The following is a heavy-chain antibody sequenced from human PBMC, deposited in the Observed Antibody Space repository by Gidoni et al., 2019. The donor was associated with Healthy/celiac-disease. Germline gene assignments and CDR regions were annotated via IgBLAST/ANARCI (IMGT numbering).Heavy chain of an antibody. D-gene: IGHD3-3*01. CDR1: GGSISSSSYY. Sequence: QLQLQESGPGLVKPSETLSLTCTVSGGSISSSSYYWGWIRQPPGKGLEWIGSIYYSGSTYYNPSLKSRVTISVDTSKNQFSLKLSSVTAADTAVYYCARHPIPEWKKSRYFDLWGRGTLVTVSS. V-gene: IGHV4-39*01. CDR2: IYYSGST. J-gene: IGHJ2*01. CDR3: ARHPIPEWKKSRYFDL.